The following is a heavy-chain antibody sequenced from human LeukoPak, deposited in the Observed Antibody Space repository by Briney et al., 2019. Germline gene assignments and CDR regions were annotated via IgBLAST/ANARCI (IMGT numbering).Heavy chain of an antibody. J-gene: IGHJ4*02. CDR2: INPNSGNT. CDR1: GDTFTSYD. CDR3: ARGRMDPTYDSSGYYSNDC. V-gene: IGHV1-8*01. Sequence: ASVKVSCKASGDTFTSYDINWVRQATGKGLEWMGWINPNSGNTGYAQMLQGRVPMTRNTSISTRYMKLITLRSVNTAGYYWARGRMDPTYDSSGYYSNDCWGQGTLVTVSS. D-gene: IGHD3-22*01.